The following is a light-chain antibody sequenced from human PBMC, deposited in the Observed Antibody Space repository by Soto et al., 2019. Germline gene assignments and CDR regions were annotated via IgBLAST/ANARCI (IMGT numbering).Light chain of an antibody. Sequence: AIQLTQSPSSLSASVGEWVTITCRARRDIAKDLGWYQQKPGKAPRLLIFGASFLQSGVPSRFSGSGSGTDFTLTINVLQPEDFATYYCLQNYYSFRTFGQGTKVEIK. J-gene: IGKJ1*01. CDR3: LQNYYSFRT. CDR2: GAS. V-gene: IGKV1-6*01. CDR1: RDIAKD.